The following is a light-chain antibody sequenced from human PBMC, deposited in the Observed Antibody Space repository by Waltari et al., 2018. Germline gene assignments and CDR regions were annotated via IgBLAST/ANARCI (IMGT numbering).Light chain of an antibody. CDR2: KDR. V-gene: IGLV3-25*03. J-gene: IGLJ3*02. CDR1: ALPKQY. Sequence: SYELTQPPSVSVSPGQTARITCSGAALPKQYAYWYQQKPGQVPVLVIYKDRERPAGIPERFSGSSSGTTVTLTISGVQAEDEADYYCQSGDSSGVGVFGGGTKLTVL. CDR3: QSGDSSGVGV.